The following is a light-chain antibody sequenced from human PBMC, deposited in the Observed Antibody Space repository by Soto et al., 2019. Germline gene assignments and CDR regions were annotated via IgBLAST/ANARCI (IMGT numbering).Light chain of an antibody. V-gene: IGKV3-20*01. CDR2: GAS. Sequence: EIVLTQSPATLSLSPVGRATLSCMASQNINRYLAWYHQKPGQAPRLLIYGASSRATGIPDRFSGSGSGTDFTLTISRLEPEDFAVYYCQQYGSSPRITFGQGTRLEIK. CDR3: QQYGSSPRIT. CDR1: QNINRY. J-gene: IGKJ5*01.